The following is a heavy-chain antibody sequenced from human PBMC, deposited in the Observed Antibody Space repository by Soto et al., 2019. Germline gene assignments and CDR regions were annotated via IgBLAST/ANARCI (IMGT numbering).Heavy chain of an antibody. CDR2: FHFSGST. CDR3: ARASGYSYGYDDFFDN. Sequence: LSLTCTVSGGSINGYYWTWLRQSPTNGLEWIGYFHFSGSTKYNPSLESRLTISADTSKNQISLTLSSVTAADTAVYYCARASGYSYGYDDFFDNWGQGTLVTVSS. D-gene: IGHD5-18*01. J-gene: IGHJ4*01. CDR1: GGSINGYY. V-gene: IGHV4-59*01.